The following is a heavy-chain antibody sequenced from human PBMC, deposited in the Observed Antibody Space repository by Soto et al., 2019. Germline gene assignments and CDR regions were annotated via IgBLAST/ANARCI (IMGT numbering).Heavy chain of an antibody. Sequence: QVQLVESGGGVVQPGRSLRLSCAASGLTYSNFGMHWVRQAPGMGLEWVAIISTDGRDKYYGDSVKGRFTISRDNSENTLYLQMNSLREEDTAVYYCAKGVPIYSEGPDQWGQGTLVTVSA. D-gene: IGHD4-4*01. V-gene: IGHV3-30*18. CDR2: ISTDGRDK. CDR3: AKGVPIYSEGPDQ. CDR1: GLTYSNFG. J-gene: IGHJ4*02.